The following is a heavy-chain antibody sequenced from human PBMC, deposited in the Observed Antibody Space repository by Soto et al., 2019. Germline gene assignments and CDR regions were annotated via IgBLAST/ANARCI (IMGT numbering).Heavy chain of an antibody. J-gene: IGHJ4*02. CDR3: VEGGFQDGFDY. CDR1: GFTFSNFA. CDR2: ITRNSDRT. V-gene: IGHV3-23*01. Sequence: GGSLRLSCAASGFTFSNFAMSWVRQAPGKGLEWVSSITRNSDRTYYAASVKGRFTISRDNPKNMVFLQMNNLRAEDTALYYCVEGGFQDGFDYWGRGTLVTVSS.